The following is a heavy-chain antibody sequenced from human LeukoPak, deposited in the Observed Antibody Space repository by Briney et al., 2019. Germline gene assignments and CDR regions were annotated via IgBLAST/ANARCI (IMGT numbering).Heavy chain of an antibody. CDR2: INPNSGGT. Sequence: ASVKVSCEASGYSFSDYYMHWVRQAPGQGLEWMGWINPNSGGTNYAQKFQGRVTMTRDTSISTAYMELSRLRSDDTAVYYCARKPYYYYGMDVWGQGTTVTVSS. CDR3: ARKPYYYYGMDV. CDR1: GYSFSDYY. J-gene: IGHJ6*02. V-gene: IGHV1-2*02.